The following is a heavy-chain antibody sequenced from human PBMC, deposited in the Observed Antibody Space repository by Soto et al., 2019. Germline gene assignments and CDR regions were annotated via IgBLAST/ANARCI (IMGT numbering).Heavy chain of an antibody. D-gene: IGHD3-10*01. CDR2: IYPGDSDT. Sequence: EVQLVQSGAEVKKPGESLKISCKGSGYSFTSYWIGWVRQMPGKGLEWMGIIYPGDSDTRYSPSFQGQVTISADKSISTAYLQWSSLKASDTAMYYCARHPYYYGSGRKPNYWYFDLWGRGTLVTVSS. CDR1: GYSFTSYW. CDR3: ARHPYYYGSGRKPNYWYFDL. J-gene: IGHJ2*01. V-gene: IGHV5-51*01.